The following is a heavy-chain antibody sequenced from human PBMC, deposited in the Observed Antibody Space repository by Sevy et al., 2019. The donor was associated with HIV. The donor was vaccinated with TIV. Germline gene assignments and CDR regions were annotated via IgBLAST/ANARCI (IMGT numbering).Heavy chain of an antibody. Sequence: SETLSLTCTVSGGSISSSSYYWGWIRQPPGKGLEWLGSIYYSGSTYYNPSLKSRVTISVDTSKNQFSLKLSSVTAADTAVYYCARLPVEMATITGAFDIWGQGTMVTVSS. CDR2: IYYSGST. V-gene: IGHV4-39*01. D-gene: IGHD5-12*01. CDR1: GGSISSSSYY. J-gene: IGHJ3*02. CDR3: ARLPVEMATITGAFDI.